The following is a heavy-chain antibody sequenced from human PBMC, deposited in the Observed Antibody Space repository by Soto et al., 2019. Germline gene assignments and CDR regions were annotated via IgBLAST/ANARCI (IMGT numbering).Heavy chain of an antibody. CDR1: GNTFTSHY. CDR2: INPSGGST. D-gene: IGHD1-7*01. CDR3: ARGWLNWNYGPLYNWFDP. Sequence: ASVKVSCKASGNTFTSHYMHWVRQAPGQGLEWMGIINPSGGSTSYAQKFQGRVTMTRDTSTSTVYMELSSLRSEDTAVYYCARGWLNWNYGPLYNWFDPWGQGTLVTVSS. V-gene: IGHV1-46*01. J-gene: IGHJ5*02.